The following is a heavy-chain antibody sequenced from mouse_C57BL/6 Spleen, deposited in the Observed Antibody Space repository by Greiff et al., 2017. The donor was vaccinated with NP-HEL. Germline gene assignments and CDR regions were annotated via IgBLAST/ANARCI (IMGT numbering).Heavy chain of an antibody. V-gene: IGHV14-3*01. CDR2: IDPANGNT. CDR1: GFNIKNTY. J-gene: IGHJ4*01. CDR3: ANIYYDYDDAMDY. Sequence: VQLQQSVAELVRPGASVKSSCTASGFNIKNTYMHWVKQRPEQGLEWIGRIDPANGNTKYAPKFQGKATITADTSSNTAYPQLSSLTSEDTAIYYGANIYYDYDDAMDYWGQGTSVTVSS. D-gene: IGHD2-4*01.